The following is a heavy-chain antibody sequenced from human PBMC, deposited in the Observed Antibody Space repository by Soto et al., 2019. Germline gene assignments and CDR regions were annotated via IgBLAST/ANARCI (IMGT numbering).Heavy chain of an antibody. CDR3: ARTAAAGKHYYGMDV. CDR1: GYSFTSYW. Sequence: EVQLVQSGAEVKKPGESLKISCKGSGYSFTSYWIGWVRQMPGKGLESMGIIYPGDSDTRYSPSFQGQVTISADKSISTAYLQWSSLKASDTGMYYCARTAAAGKHYYGMDVWGQGTTVTVSS. J-gene: IGHJ6*02. D-gene: IGHD6-13*01. V-gene: IGHV5-51*01. CDR2: IYPGDSDT.